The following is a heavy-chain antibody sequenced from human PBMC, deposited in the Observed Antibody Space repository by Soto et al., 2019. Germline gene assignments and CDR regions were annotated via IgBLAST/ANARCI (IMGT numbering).Heavy chain of an antibody. CDR3: VRGGDTMVRGVIIFYYYGMDV. CDR1: GYSISSGYY. V-gene: IGHV4-38-2*01. D-gene: IGHD3-10*01. Sequence: SETLSLTCAVSGYSISSGYYWGWTRQSPGKGLEWIGSIYHRGSTYYNPSLKSRVTISLDTSKNQFSLRLTSVTAADTAVYYCVRGGDTMVRGVIIFYYYGMDVWGQGTTVTVSS. CDR2: IYHRGST. J-gene: IGHJ6*02.